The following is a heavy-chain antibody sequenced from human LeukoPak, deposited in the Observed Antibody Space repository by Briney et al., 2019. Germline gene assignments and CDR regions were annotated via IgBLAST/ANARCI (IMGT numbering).Heavy chain of an antibody. V-gene: IGHV3-33*01. J-gene: IGHJ4*02. CDR1: GFAFSTYG. Sequence: GRSLRLSCAASGFAFSTYGMHWVRQTPGKGLEWVAIIWYNGSNKHYADSVKGRFTISRDNSKNTLFLEMNSLRAEDTAVYYCARGYCGDSSCYYSDLWGQGTLVTVSS. CDR2: IWYNGSNK. D-gene: IGHD2-15*01. CDR3: ARGYCGDSSCYYSDL.